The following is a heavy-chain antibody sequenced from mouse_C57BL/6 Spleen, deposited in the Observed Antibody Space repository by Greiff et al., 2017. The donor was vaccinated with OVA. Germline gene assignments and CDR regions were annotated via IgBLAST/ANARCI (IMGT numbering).Heavy chain of an antibody. CDR3: AKGGYYSNYVGAMDY. V-gene: IGHV1-7*01. J-gene: IGHJ4*01. Sequence: QVQLKESGAELAKPGASVKLSCKASGYTFTSSWMHWVKQRPGPGLEWIGYINPSSGYTKYNQKFKDKATLTADKSSSTAYMQLSSLTYEDSAVYYCAKGGYYSNYVGAMDYWGQGTSVTVSS. CDR2: INPSSGYT. D-gene: IGHD2-5*01. CDR1: GYTFTSSW.